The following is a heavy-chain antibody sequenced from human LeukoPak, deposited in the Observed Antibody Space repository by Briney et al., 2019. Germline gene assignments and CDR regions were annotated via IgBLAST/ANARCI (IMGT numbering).Heavy chain of an antibody. CDR3: ARVLGFWSGYFSYFDY. CDR1: GYTFTSYG. CDR2: ISAYNGNT. J-gene: IGHJ4*02. Sequence: ASVKVSCTASGYTFTSYGISWVRQAPGQGLEWMGWISAYNGNTNYAQKLQGRVTMTTDTSTSTAYMELRSLRSDDTAVYYCARVLGFWSGYFSYFDYWGQGTLVTVSS. D-gene: IGHD3-3*01. V-gene: IGHV1-18*01.